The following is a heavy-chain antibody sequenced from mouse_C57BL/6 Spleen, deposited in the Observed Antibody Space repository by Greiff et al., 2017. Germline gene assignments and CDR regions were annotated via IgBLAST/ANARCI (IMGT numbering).Heavy chain of an antibody. D-gene: IGHD2-4*01. CDR2: IDPSDSYT. J-gene: IGHJ3*01. CDR3: ARGGDYDLFAY. Sequence: VQLQQPGAELVRPGTSVKLSCKASGYTFTSYWMHWVKQRPGQGLEWIGVIDPSDSYTNYNQKFKGKATLTVDPSSSTAYMQLSSLTSEDSAVYYCARGGDYDLFAYWGQGTLVTVSA. CDR1: GYTFTSYW. V-gene: IGHV1-59*01.